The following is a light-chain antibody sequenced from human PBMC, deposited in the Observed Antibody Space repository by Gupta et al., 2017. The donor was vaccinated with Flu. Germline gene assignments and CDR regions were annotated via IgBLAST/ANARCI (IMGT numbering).Light chain of an antibody. Sequence: VLTHLPPWSPPPAHKVTISCSGSSSNIGNNYVSWYQQLPGTTPKLLIYDNNKRPSGIPDRFSGSKSGTSATLGITGLQTGDEADYYCGTWDNRLSAAVFGGGTKLTVL. CDR3: GTWDNRLSAAV. CDR1: SSNIGNNY. CDR2: DNN. J-gene: IGLJ7*01. V-gene: IGLV1-51*01.